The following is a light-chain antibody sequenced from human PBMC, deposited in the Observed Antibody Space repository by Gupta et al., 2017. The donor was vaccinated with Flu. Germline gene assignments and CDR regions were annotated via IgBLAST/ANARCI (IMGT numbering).Light chain of an antibody. CDR1: QSISIW. CDR2: KAS. V-gene: IGKV1-5*03. CDR3: QQYYSNPRT. J-gene: IGKJ4*02. Sequence: DIQMTQSPSTLSASVGDRVTSTFRASQSISIWFAWYQQKPGKAPKLLIYKASRLESGVPSRFSGSGSGTEFTLTISSLQPDDFATYYCQQYYSNPRTFGEGTKVEIK.